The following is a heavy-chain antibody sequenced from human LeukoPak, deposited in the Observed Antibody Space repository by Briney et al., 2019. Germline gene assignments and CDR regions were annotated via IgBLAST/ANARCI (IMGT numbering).Heavy chain of an antibody. J-gene: IGHJ3*02. D-gene: IGHD3-10*01. CDR2: IWFDGSNK. CDR3: ARGVGGQLAAIDI. Sequence: GRSLTLSCAASGFTLSNCGMHWVRQAPGKGLEWVAIIWFDGSNKNYADSVKGRFTISRDNSKNTLYLQMNSLRAEDTAVYYCARGVGGQLAAIDIWGQGTMVTVSS. CDR1: GFTLSNCG. V-gene: IGHV3-33*01.